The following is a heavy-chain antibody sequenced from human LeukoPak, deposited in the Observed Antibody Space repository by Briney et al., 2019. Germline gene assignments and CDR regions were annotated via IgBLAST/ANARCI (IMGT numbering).Heavy chain of an antibody. CDR1: GYTFTGYY. CDR2: INPSGGST. D-gene: IGHD6-13*01. CDR3: ARDGVYSSSWYVGSHWFDP. Sequence: ASVKVSCKASGYTFTGYYMHWVRQAPGQGLEWMGIINPSGGSTSYAQKFQGRVTMTRDTSTSTVYMELSSLRSEDTAVYYCARDGVYSSSWYVGSHWFDPWGQGTLVTVSS. V-gene: IGHV1-46*01. J-gene: IGHJ5*02.